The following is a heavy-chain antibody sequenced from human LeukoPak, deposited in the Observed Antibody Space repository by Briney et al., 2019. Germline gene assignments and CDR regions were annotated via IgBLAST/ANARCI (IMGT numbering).Heavy chain of an antibody. CDR2: ISAYNGNT. CDR3: ERGPLVRGVPGIDY. Sequence: GASVKVSCKASGYTFTSYGISWVRQAPGQGLEWMGWISAYNGNTNYAQKLQGRVTMTTDTSTSTAYMELRSLRSDDTAVYYCERGPLVRGVPGIDYWGQGTLVTVSS. J-gene: IGHJ4*02. V-gene: IGHV1-18*04. CDR1: GYTFTSYG. D-gene: IGHD3-10*01.